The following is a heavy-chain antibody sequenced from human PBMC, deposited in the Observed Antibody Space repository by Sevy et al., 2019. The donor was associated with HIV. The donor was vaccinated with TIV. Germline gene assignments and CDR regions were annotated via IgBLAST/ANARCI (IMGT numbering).Heavy chain of an antibody. CDR1: GFTVTSGY. CDR2: LYSNGNT. Sequence: GESLKISCAASGFTVTSGYMSWVRQAPGKGLEWVSVLYSNGNTYYADSVKGRFTISRDNSKNTLYLQMNSLRAEDTAVYYCARDGGGYFWGQGTLVTVSS. J-gene: IGHJ4*02. D-gene: IGHD2-15*01. CDR3: ARDGGGYF. V-gene: IGHV3-53*01.